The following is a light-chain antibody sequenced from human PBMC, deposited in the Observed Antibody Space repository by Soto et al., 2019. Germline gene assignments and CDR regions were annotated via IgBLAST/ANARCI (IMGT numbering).Light chain of an antibody. Sequence: QAVVTQPPSVSGAPGQRVTISCNGSSSNIGAGYDVHWYQHLPGTAPKLLIYGNTNRPSGVPDRFSGSKSGTSASLAITGLQAEDEADYYCQSYDSSLSGLYVFGTGTKLTVL. V-gene: IGLV1-40*01. J-gene: IGLJ1*01. CDR3: QSYDSSLSGLYV. CDR2: GNT. CDR1: SSNIGAGYD.